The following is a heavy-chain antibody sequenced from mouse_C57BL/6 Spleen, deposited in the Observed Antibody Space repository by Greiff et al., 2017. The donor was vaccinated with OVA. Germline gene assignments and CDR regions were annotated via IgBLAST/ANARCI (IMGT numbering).Heavy chain of an antibody. J-gene: IGHJ2*01. D-gene: IGHD1-1*02. CDR3: AIGAAHPILWPLDY. V-gene: IGHV1-74*01. CDR1: GYTFTSYW. CDR2: IHPSDSDT. Sequence: QVQLKQPGAELVKPGASVKVSCKASGYTFTSYWMHWVKQRPGQGLEWIGRIHPSDSDTNYNQKFKGKATLTVDKSSSTAYMQLSSLTSEDSAVYYCAIGAAHPILWPLDYWGQGTTLTVSS.